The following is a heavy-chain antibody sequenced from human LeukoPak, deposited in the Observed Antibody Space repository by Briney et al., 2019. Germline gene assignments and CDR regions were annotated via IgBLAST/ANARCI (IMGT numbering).Heavy chain of an antibody. Sequence: ASVMQISRSSGYTFTSYGMTGGRRAPGQGLEWMGWINPNSGGTKYARKFEGRVTLTRDTSITTAYMDLSRLRSDDTAIYYCSSYYAILTGYYKSDAFDIWGQGTMVTVSS. CDR1: GYTFTSYG. J-gene: IGHJ3*02. CDR2: INPNSGGT. D-gene: IGHD3-9*01. CDR3: SSYYAILTGYYKSDAFDI. V-gene: IGHV1-2*02.